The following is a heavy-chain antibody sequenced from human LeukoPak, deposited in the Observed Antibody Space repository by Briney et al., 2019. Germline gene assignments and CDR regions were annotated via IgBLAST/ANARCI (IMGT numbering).Heavy chain of an antibody. CDR3: ARIPLGYSGAYYFDS. J-gene: IGHJ4*02. CDR1: GGSISSYY. D-gene: IGHD5-12*01. CDR2: IYTSGST. Sequence: SETLSLTCTVSGGSISSYYWSWIRQPPGKGLEWIGYIYTSGSTNYNPSLKSRVTISVDTSKRQFSLKLSSVTAADTALYYCARIPLGYSGAYYFDSWGQGTLVTVSS. V-gene: IGHV4-4*09.